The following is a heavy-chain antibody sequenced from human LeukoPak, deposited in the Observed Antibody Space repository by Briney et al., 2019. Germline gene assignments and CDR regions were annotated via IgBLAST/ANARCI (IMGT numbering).Heavy chain of an antibody. J-gene: IGHJ6*03. D-gene: IGHD3-22*01. CDR1: GFTFSSYG. V-gene: IGHV3-30*03. CDR2: ISYDGSNK. CDR3: ARDRFDDRSGYYYHYYYYMDV. Sequence: GGSLRLSCAASGFTFSSYGMHWVRQAPGKGLEWVAVISYDGSNKYYADSVKGRFTISRDNAKNSLYLQTNSLRAEDTGVYYCARDRFDDRSGYYYHYYYYMDVWGKGTTVTVSS.